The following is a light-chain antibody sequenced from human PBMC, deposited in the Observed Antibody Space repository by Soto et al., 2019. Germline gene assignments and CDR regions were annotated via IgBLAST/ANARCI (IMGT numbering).Light chain of an antibody. Sequence: IQVTQSPSSLSASVGDRVTITCRASQNIFTYLNWYQQRPGKAPNLLIYAASNLQSGVPSRFSGSGSGTDFTLTISSLQPEDFAIYYCQRSYSSPTFGQGTKLEIK. CDR1: QNIFTY. V-gene: IGKV1-39*01. J-gene: IGKJ2*01. CDR3: QRSYSSPT. CDR2: AAS.